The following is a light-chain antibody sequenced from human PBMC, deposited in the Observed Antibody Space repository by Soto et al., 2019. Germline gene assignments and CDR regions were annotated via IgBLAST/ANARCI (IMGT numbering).Light chain of an antibody. CDR3: NSYTGSSTPYV. Sequence: QSVLTQPASVSGSPGQSITISCTGTSSDVGNYNYVSWYQQHPGKAPKLMIYDVSYWPSGVSNRFSGSKSGNTASLTISGLQAEDEADYYCNSYTGSSTPYVFGTGTKLTVL. CDR2: DVS. CDR1: SSDVGNYNY. V-gene: IGLV2-14*01. J-gene: IGLJ1*01.